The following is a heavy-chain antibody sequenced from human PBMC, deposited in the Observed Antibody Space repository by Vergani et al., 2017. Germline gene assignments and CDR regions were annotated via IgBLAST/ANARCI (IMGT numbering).Heavy chain of an antibody. J-gene: IGHJ4*02. D-gene: IGHD2-2*01. V-gene: IGHV1-8*01. Sequence: QLVQSGPEVKKPGASVKVSCKASGYTFTSYAINWVRQATGQGLEWMGWMNPNSGNTGYAQKFQGRVTMTRNTSMSTAYMELSSLRSEDTAVYYCARGWRDCSSTSCSYYFDYWGQGTLVTVSS. CDR3: ARGWRDCSSTSCSYYFDY. CDR2: MNPNSGNT. CDR1: GYTFTSYA.